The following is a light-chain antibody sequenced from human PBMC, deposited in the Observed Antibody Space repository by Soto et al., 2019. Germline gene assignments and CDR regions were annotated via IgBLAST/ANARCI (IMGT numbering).Light chain of an antibody. Sequence: AIRMTQSPSSFSASTGDRVTITCRASQGISSYLAWYQQKPGKAPKLLIYAASTLQSGVPSRFSGSGSGTDFTLTISCLQSEDFATSYCQQYYSYSLTFGGGTKVEIK. CDR1: QGISSY. J-gene: IGKJ4*01. V-gene: IGKV1-8*01. CDR2: AAS. CDR3: QQYYSYSLT.